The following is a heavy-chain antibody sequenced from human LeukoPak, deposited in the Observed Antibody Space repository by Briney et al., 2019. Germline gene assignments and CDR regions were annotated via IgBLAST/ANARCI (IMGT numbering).Heavy chain of an antibody. D-gene: IGHD6-13*01. Sequence: GGSLRLSCAASGFTFSSYAMTWVRQAPGKGLEWVSGIDTGGGSTYYADSVKGRFTISRDNAKNTLYLQMNSLRAEDTAVYYCARIGAGSSRDYWGQGTLVTVSS. CDR3: ARIGAGSSRDY. V-gene: IGHV3-23*01. J-gene: IGHJ4*02. CDR2: IDTGGGST. CDR1: GFTFSSYA.